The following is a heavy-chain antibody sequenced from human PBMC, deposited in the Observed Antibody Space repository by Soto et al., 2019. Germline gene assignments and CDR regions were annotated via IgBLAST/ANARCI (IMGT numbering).Heavy chain of an antibody. CDR2: IKGKTDGATT. CDR1: GFTFSDAW. Sequence: EVQLVESGGGLVKPGGSLRLSCAASGFTFSDAWMSWVRQAPGKGLAWVGRIKGKTDGATTDYAAPVKCRFTISRDDSKNTLYLPMNSLKTQEKAVYYCTTRFYYGSGSDYMKNYWGQGTLVTVS. CDR3: TTRFYYGSGSDYMKNY. V-gene: IGHV3-15*01. J-gene: IGHJ4*02. D-gene: IGHD3-10*01.